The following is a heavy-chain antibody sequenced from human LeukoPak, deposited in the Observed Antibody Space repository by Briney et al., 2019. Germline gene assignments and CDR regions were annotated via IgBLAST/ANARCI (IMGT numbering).Heavy chain of an antibody. CDR1: GDSVSSNSAA. CDR2: TYYRSKWYN. V-gene: IGHV6-1*01. J-gene: IGHJ6*03. CDR3: ARDLPIFGVVYCYYYYMDV. D-gene: IGHD3-3*01. Sequence: SQTLSLTCAISGDSVSSNSAAWNWIRQSPSRGLEWLGRTYYRSKWYNDYAVSVKSRITINPDTSKNQFSLQLNSVTPEDTAVYYCARDLPIFGVVYCYYYYMDVWGKGTTVTVSS.